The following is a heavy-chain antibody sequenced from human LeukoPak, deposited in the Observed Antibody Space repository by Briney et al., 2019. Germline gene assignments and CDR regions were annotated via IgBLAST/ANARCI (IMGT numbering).Heavy chain of an antibody. CDR3: AGSSTSDWGWFDP. Sequence: SSETLSLTCSVSGGSISNNNYYWGWIRQPPGKGLEWFGSLYYDGTTYYNPSLKSRVTISVDTSERHFSLKLTSVTAADTAVYYCAGSSTSDWGWFDPWGQGSLVTVSS. CDR2: LYYDGTT. CDR1: GGSISNNNYY. V-gene: IGHV4-39*01. D-gene: IGHD2-2*01. J-gene: IGHJ5*02.